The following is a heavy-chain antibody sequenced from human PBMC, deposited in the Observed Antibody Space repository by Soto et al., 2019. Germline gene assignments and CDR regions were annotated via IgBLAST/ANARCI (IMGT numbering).Heavy chain of an antibody. Sequence: QEQLVQSGAEVKKPGASVKVSCRTSGYTFKHYYIHWVRQAPGQGLEWLGIINPASASTNYAQEFQDRVTLTMDTSTTTGYMELSGLRAEDTAIFYCARDLAAGDHWGQGTLVTVSS. D-gene: IGHD6-13*01. CDR2: INPASAST. J-gene: IGHJ4*02. CDR3: ARDLAAGDH. V-gene: IGHV1-46*02. CDR1: GYTFKHYY.